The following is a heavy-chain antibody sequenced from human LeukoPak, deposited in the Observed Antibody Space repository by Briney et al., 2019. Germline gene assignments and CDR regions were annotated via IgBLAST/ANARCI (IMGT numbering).Heavy chain of an antibody. CDR2: IYYSGST. V-gene: IGHV4-59*08. CDR3: ARHGPNWYFDL. J-gene: IGHJ2*01. Sequence: SETLSLTCTVSGGSISSHYWSWIRQPPGKGLEWIGYIYYSGSTNYNPSLKSRVTISVDTSKNQFSLKLSSVTAADTAVYYCARHGPNWYFDLWGRGTLVTVSS. CDR1: GGSISSHY.